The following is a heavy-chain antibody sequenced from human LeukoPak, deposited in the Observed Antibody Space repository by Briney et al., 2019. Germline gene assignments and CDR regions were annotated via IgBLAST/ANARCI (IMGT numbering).Heavy chain of an antibody. Sequence: PGGFLRLSCAASGFTVSSNYMSWVRQAPGKGLEWVSVIYSGGSTYYADSVKGRFTISRDNSKNTLYLQMNSLKAEDTAVYYCARRGSTYYFDYWGQGTLVTVSS. V-gene: IGHV3-66*04. CDR3: ARRGSTYYFDY. J-gene: IGHJ4*02. CDR1: GFTVSSNY. D-gene: IGHD3-16*01. CDR2: IYSGGST.